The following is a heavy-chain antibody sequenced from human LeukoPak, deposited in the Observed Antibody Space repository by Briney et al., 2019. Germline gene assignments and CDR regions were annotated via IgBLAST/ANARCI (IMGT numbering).Heavy chain of an antibody. Sequence: ASVKVSCKASGYTFTSYAMHWVRQAPGQRLEWMGWINAGNGNTKYSQKFQGRVTITRDTSASTAYMELRSLRSDVTAVYYCARAPRISSSWYNWFDPWGQGTLVTVSS. CDR3: ARAPRISSSWYNWFDP. D-gene: IGHD6-13*01. CDR1: GYTFTSYA. CDR2: INAGNGNT. V-gene: IGHV1-3*01. J-gene: IGHJ5*02.